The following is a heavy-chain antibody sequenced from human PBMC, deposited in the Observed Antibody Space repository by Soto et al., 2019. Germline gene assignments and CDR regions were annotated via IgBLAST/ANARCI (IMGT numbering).Heavy chain of an antibody. CDR3: ARTSLEGATTPWDY. D-gene: IGHD1-26*01. V-gene: IGHV3-20*04. CDR1: GFTFDDNG. CDR2: INWNGGST. Sequence: GGSLRLSCAASGFTFDDNGMSWVRQAPGKGLEWVSGINWNGGSTGYADSVKGRFTISRDNAKNSLYLQMNSLRAEDTALYYCARTSLEGATTPWDYWGQGTLVNVS. J-gene: IGHJ4*02.